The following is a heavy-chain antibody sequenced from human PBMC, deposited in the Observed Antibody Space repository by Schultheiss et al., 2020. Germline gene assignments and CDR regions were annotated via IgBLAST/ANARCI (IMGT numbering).Heavy chain of an antibody. Sequence: GGSLRLSCAASGFTFSSYAMSWVRQAPGKGLEWVSAISGSGGSTYYAESVKGRFTISRDISKNTLFLQMNSLRAEDTAVYYCARVDGLYSTSFDYWGQGTLGTGAS. CDR3: ARVDGLYSTSFDY. J-gene: IGHJ4*02. CDR2: ISGSGGST. V-gene: IGHV3-23*01. D-gene: IGHD6-6*01. CDR1: GFTFSSYA.